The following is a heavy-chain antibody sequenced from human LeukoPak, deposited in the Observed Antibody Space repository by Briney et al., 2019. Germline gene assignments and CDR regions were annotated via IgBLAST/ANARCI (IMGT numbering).Heavy chain of an antibody. CDR3: ARDWVYKIDY. D-gene: IGHD5-24*01. CDR1: GFTFSSYV. V-gene: IGHV3-74*01. Sequence: GGFLRLSCETAGFTFSSYVMHWVRRTPGKGLVWVSRISHDGIISYADSVKGRFTISRDNAKNTLTLQMNSLRVEDTAVYFCARDWVYKIDYWGRGTLVTVSS. CDR2: ISHDGII. J-gene: IGHJ4*02.